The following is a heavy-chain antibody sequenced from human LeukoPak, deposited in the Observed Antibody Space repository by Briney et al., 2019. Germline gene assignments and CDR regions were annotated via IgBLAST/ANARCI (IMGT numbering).Heavy chain of an antibody. Sequence: PGGSLRLSCAASGFTFSRYAMTWVRQAPGKGLEWVSALSSSGNDTFYADSVKGRFTISRDISKNTLYLQMNSLRAEDTAVYYCAKRYPSFDYWGQGTLVTVSS. V-gene: IGHV3-23*01. D-gene: IGHD1-1*01. CDR3: AKRYPSFDY. J-gene: IGHJ4*02. CDR1: GFTFSRYA. CDR2: LSSSGNDT.